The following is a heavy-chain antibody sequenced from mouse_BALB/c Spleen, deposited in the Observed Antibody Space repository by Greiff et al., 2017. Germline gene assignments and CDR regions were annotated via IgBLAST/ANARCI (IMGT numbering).Heavy chain of an antibody. J-gene: IGHJ1*01. CDR2: INPSNGRT. CDR3: ARGGELWLRRGWYFDV. V-gene: IGHV1S81*02. D-gene: IGHD2-2*01. CDR1: GYTFTSYW. Sequence: QVQLQQPGAELVKPGASVKLSCKASGYTFTSYWMHWVKQRPGQGLEWIGEINPSNGRTNYNEKFKSKATLTVDKSSSTAYMQLSSLTSEDSAVYYCARGGELWLRRGWYFDVWGAGTTVTVSS.